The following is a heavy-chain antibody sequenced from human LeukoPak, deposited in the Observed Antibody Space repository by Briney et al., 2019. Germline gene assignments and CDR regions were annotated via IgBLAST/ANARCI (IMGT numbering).Heavy chain of an antibody. J-gene: IGHJ4*02. D-gene: IGHD2-2*01. CDR1: GFTFSSYW. Sequence: GGSLRLSCAASGFTFSSYWMSWVRQAPGKGLEWVANIKQDGSQKYYVDSVKGRFSISRDNAKNSLYLQMNSLRAEDTAVYYCARVSSSSWYVDYWGQGTLVTVSS. CDR2: IKQDGSQK. CDR3: ARVSSSSWYVDY. V-gene: IGHV3-7*01.